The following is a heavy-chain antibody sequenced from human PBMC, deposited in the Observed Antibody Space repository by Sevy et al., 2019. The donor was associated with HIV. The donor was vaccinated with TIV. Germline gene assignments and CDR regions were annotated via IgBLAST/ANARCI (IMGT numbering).Heavy chain of an antibody. D-gene: IGHD2-2*01. J-gene: IGHJ4*02. Sequence: GGSLRLSCAASGFTFSSYAMSWVRQAPGKGLEWVSAISGSGGSTYYADSVKGRFTISRDNSKNTLYLQMNSLRAEDTAVYYCAKDTVVVPAANWDYWGQGTLATVSS. V-gene: IGHV3-23*01. CDR1: GFTFSSYA. CDR3: AKDTVVVPAANWDY. CDR2: ISGSGGST.